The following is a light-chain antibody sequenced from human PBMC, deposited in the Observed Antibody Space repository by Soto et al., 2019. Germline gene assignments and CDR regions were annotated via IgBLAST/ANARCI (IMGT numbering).Light chain of an antibody. CDR2: EVS. V-gene: IGLV2-14*01. J-gene: IGLJ1*01. CDR3: SSYTITNILSYV. CDR1: SSDVGGYNY. Sequence: QSALTQPASVSGSPGQSITISCTETSSDVGGYNYVSWYQQHPGKAPKLLIYEVSNRPSGVSHRFSGSKSGNTASLTISGLQAEDEADYYCSSYTITNILSYVFGTGTKVTVL.